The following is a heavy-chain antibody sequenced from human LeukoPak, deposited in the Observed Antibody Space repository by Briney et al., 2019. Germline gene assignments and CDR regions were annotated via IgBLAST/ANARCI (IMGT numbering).Heavy chain of an antibody. CDR1: GXTFSSYW. J-gene: IGHJ6*02. Sequence: GGSLRLSCVASGXTFSSYWMTWVRQAPGKGLEWVANIKPDGNQNYYVDSVKGRFTISRDNAKNSLYLQMNSLRADETAVYYCARLRPYSSTWYAYYGMDVWGQGTTVTVSS. CDR2: IKPDGNQN. CDR3: ARLRPYSSTWYAYYGMDV. V-gene: IGHV3-7*04. D-gene: IGHD6-13*01.